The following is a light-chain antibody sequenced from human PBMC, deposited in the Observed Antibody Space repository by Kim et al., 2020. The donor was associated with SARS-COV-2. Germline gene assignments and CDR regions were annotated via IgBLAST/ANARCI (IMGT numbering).Light chain of an antibody. CDR1: QSRSSRH. CDR3: QYYHSSPYT. V-gene: IGKV3-20*01. J-gene: IGKJ2*01. CDR2: DAS. Sequence: LSPGERATLSCRASQSRSSRHLAWYQQKPGQAPRILIYDASSRATGIPDRFSGSGSGTDFTLTISRLEPEDFAVYFCQYYHSSPYTFGQGTKLEI.